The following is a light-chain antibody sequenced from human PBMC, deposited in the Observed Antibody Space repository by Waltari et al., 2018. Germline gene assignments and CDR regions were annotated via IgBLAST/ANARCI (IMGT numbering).Light chain of an antibody. CDR3: AAWDDSLNGMV. CDR1: SSNIGSNH. V-gene: IGLV1-44*01. CDR2: SND. J-gene: IGLJ3*02. Sequence: QSVLTQPPSTSGTPGQRVTISCSGSSSNIGSNHLPWYQHLPGTAPRLLIFSNDQRPSGVPDRFSGSKSGTSASLAISGLQSDDESDYFCAAWDDSLNGMVFGGGTHLTVL.